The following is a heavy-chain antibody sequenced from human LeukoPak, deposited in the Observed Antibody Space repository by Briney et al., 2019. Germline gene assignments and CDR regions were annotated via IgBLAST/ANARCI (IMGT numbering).Heavy chain of an antibody. Sequence: PSETLSLTCSVSGVSLTTGTYFWNWMRQPAGKGLECVGRIYMDGTSNYNPSLRSRVSISADTSTSHVFLKLTSVTAADTAVYYCARLGNCGSNSCHLWGQGTRVTVSS. V-gene: IGHV4-61*02. J-gene: IGHJ4*02. CDR1: GVSLTTGTYF. CDR2: IYMDGTS. CDR3: ARLGNCGSNSCHL. D-gene: IGHD2-2*01.